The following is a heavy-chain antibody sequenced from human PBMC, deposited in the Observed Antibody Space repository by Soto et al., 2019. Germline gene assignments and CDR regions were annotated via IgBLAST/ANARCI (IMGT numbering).Heavy chain of an antibody. CDR3: ARAPYYYDSSGYFLF. J-gene: IGHJ4*02. D-gene: IGHD3-22*01. CDR1: GFTFSSYT. V-gene: IGHV3-21*01. CDR2: ISISSSYI. Sequence: GGSLRLSCAASGFTFSSYTTNWVRQAPGKGLEWVSSISISSSYIYYAYSVKGRFTISRDNAKNSLYLQMNSLRAEDTAVYYCARAPYYYDSSGYFLFWGQGTLVTVSS.